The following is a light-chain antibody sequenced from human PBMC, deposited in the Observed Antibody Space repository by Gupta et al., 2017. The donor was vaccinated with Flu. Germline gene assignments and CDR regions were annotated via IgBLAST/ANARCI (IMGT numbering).Light chain of an antibody. V-gene: IGLV1-47*01. Sequence: GQGVTISCSGSSSNIEINYVYWYQQLPGTAPKLLIYMNDHRPSGVPDRFSGSKSGTSASLAISGLRSEDEADYYCAAWDDGLSGPVFGGGTK. CDR2: MND. CDR1: SSNIEINY. CDR3: AAWDDGLSGPV. J-gene: IGLJ3*02.